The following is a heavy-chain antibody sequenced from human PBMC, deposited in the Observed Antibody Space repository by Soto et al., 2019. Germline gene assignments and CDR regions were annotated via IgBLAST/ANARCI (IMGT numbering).Heavy chain of an antibody. Sequence: GGSLRLSCAASGFTFSSYAMSWVRQAPGKGLEWVSAISGSGGSTYYADSVKGRFTISRDNSKNTLYLQTNSLRAKDTAVYYCAKDNWGSGAVDDYWGQGTLVTVSS. CDR1: GFTFSSYA. CDR2: ISGSGGST. V-gene: IGHV3-23*01. J-gene: IGHJ4*02. D-gene: IGHD7-27*01. CDR3: AKDNWGSGAVDDY.